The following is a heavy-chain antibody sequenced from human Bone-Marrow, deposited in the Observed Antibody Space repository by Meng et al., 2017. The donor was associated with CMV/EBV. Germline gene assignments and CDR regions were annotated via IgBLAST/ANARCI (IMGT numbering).Heavy chain of an antibody. Sequence: CAASGFNFSSYSMNWVRQAPGKGLEWVSSISGSDNYIYYADSVKGRFTISGDNAKNLLYLQMNSLRAEDTAVYYCARGYSSGWYYFNYWGQGTLVTVSS. CDR3: ARGYSSGWYYFNY. CDR1: GFNFSSYS. J-gene: IGHJ4*02. V-gene: IGHV3-21*01. CDR2: ISGSDNYI. D-gene: IGHD6-19*01.